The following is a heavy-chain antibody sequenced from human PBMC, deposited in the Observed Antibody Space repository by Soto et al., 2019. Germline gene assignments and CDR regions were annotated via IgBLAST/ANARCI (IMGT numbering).Heavy chain of an antibody. Sequence: ASVKVSCKASGYTFTSYAMHWVRQAPGQRLEWMGWINAGNGNTKYSQKFQGRVTITRDTSASTAYMELSSLRSEDTAVYYCARVLSRVVAAAYWGQGTLVTVSS. CDR1: GYTFTSYA. CDR3: ARVLSRVVAAAY. CDR2: INAGNGNT. D-gene: IGHD2-15*01. J-gene: IGHJ4*02. V-gene: IGHV1-3*01.